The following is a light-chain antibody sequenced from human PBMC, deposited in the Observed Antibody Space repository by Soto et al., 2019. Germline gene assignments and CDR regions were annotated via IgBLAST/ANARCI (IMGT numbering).Light chain of an antibody. CDR3: QQYYTTLT. V-gene: IGKV4-1*01. J-gene: IGKJ4*01. CDR2: WAS. CDR1: QSVLYNSDNKNY. Sequence: DIVMTQSPDSLAVSLGERATINCKSSQSVLYNSDNKNYLAWYQQKPGQPPKLLIYWASTLDSGVPDRFSGSGSGADFTLTISRLQAEDVAVYYCQQYYTTLTFGGGTKVEIK.